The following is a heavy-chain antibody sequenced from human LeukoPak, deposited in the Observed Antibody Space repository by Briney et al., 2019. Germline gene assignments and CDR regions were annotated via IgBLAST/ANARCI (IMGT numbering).Heavy chain of an antibody. CDR3: ARTVPNSSGWPLSVGHDAFDI. CDR2: INHSGST. J-gene: IGHJ3*02. D-gene: IGHD6-19*01. Sequence: KPSETLSLTCAVYGGSFSGYYWSWIRQPPGKGLEWIGEINHSGSTNYNPSLKSRVTISVDTSKNQFSLKLSSVTAADTAVYYCARTVPNSSGWPLSVGHDAFDIWGQGTMVTVSS. V-gene: IGHV4-34*01. CDR1: GGSFSGYY.